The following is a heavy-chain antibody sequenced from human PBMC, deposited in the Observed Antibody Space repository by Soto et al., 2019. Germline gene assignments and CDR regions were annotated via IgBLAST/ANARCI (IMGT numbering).Heavy chain of an antibody. J-gene: IGHJ6*03. V-gene: IGHV3-20*04. CDR2: INCDGGST. D-gene: IGHD3-10*01. Sequence: EVRLVESGGGVVRPGGSLRLWCAASGFSFDEYAMSWVRQAPGKGLEWVSGINCDGGSTGYANSVKGRFTMSSDNAKKSLYLQMDSLRAEDTALYYCARDVFSGIHTYYTFYVDVWGKGTPVTVSS. CDR3: ARDVFSGIHTYYTFYVDV. CDR1: GFSFDEYA.